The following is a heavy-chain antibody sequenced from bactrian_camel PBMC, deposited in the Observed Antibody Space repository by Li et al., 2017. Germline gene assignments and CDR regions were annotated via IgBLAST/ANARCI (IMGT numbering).Heavy chain of an antibody. CDR3: YTGYSDSVY. D-gene: IGHD2*01. CDR2: INSSGGNR. V-gene: IGHV3S40*01. Sequence: VQLVESGGGSVQAGGSLRLSCAASGFTFSSSAMSWVRRAPGKGLEWVSDINSSGGNRNYADSVKGRFISSRDNATNTVFLQMNSLRSEDTGLYYCYTGYSDSVYWGQGT. CDR1: GFTFSSSA. J-gene: IGHJ4*01.